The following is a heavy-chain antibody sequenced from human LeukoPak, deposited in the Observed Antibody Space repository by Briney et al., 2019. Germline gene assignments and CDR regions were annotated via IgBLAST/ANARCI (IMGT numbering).Heavy chain of an antibody. CDR1: GFTFSSYG. D-gene: IGHD2-2*01. Sequence: GGSLRLSCAASGFTFSSYGMHWVRQAPGKGLEWVAFIRYDGSNKYYADSVKGRFTISRDNSKNTLYLQMNSLRAEDTAVYYCAKPHLCSSTSCYAVTYYFDYWGQGTLATVSS. CDR2: IRYDGSNK. J-gene: IGHJ4*02. V-gene: IGHV3-30*02. CDR3: AKPHLCSSTSCYAVTYYFDY.